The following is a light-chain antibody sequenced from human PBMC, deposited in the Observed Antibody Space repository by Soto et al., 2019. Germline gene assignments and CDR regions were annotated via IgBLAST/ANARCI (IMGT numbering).Light chain of an antibody. CDR3: QSYDSSLSVGV. CDR2: GNS. V-gene: IGLV1-40*01. Sequence: QAVVTQPPSVSGAPGQRVTISCTGSSSNIGAGYDVHWYQQLPGTAPKLLIYGNSNRPSGVPDRFSGSKSGTSASLAITGLQAEDEADYYSQSYDSSLSVGVFGGGTKVTVL. CDR1: SSNIGAGYD. J-gene: IGLJ2*01.